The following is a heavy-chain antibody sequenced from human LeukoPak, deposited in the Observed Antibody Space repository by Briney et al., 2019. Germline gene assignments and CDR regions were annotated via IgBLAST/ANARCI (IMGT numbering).Heavy chain of an antibody. J-gene: IGHJ5*02. CDR3: ARGSYYYGSDNWFDP. V-gene: IGHV1-18*01. Sequence: GASVKVSCKASGYTFTSYSISWVRQAPGQGLEWMGWISAYNGNTNYAQKLQGRVTMTTDTSTSTAYMELRSLRSDDTAVYYCARGSYYYGSDNWFDPWGQGTLVTVSS. CDR2: ISAYNGNT. CDR1: GYTFTSYS. D-gene: IGHD3-10*01.